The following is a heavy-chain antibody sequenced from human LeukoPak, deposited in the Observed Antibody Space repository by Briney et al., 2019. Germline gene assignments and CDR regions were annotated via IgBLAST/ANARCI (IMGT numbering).Heavy chain of an antibody. V-gene: IGHV4-59*02. CDR3: ARVGDSSGYSVFGS. J-gene: IGHJ4*02. Sequence: PSETLSLTCIVPGGAVSGYYRSWIRQPPGKGLEWIGYIYYSGSTDYNPSLKSRLTMSIDTSKNQFSLRLSSVTAADTAVYYCARVGDSSGYSVFGSWGQGTLVTVSS. CDR1: GGAVSGYY. CDR2: IYYSGST. D-gene: IGHD3-22*01.